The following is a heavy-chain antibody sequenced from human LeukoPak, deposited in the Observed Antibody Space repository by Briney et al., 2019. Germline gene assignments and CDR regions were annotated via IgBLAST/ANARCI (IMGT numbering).Heavy chain of an antibody. J-gene: IGHJ6*03. CDR1: GYSFTSYW. D-gene: IGHD6-19*01. CDR3: ARHLGSYSGGRNYYYYYMDV. V-gene: IGHV5-51*01. CDR2: IYPGDSDT. Sequence: GESLKISCKGSGYSFTSYWIGWVRQMPGKGLEWMGIIYPGDSDTRYSPSFQGQVTISADKSISTAYLQWSSLKASDTAMYYCARHLGSYSGGRNYYYYYMDVWGKGTTVTVSS.